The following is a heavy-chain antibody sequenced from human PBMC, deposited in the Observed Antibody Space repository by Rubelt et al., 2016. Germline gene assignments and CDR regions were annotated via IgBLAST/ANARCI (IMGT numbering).Heavy chain of an antibody. CDR1: GFTVSNHY. CDR2: ISGSGTST. J-gene: IGHJ5*02. V-gene: IGHV3-23*04. CDR3: AKGKNVDTAMAA. D-gene: IGHD5-18*01. Sequence: EVQLVESGGGLIQPGGSLRLSCAASGFTVSNHYMSWVRQAPGKGLEWVSAISGSGTSTYYVDSVKGRFTISRDNSKKTLYLQMNSLRAEDTAVYYCAKGKNVDTAMAAWGQGTLVTVSS.